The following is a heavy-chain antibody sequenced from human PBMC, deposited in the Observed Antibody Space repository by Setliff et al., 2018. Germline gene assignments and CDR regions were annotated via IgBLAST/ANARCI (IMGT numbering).Heavy chain of an antibody. CDR3: AGTPALGTSWLSPFDY. V-gene: IGHV4-61*02. J-gene: IGHJ4*02. D-gene: IGHD5-12*01. Sequence: SETLSLTCAVYGVSFGSGTYYWSWIRQPAGKGLEWIGLIQSTGNTNYNPSLQSRVTISIDTSKNQFSLKMSSVTAADTAMYYCAGTPALGTSWLSPFDYWGQGTLVTVSS. CDR1: GVSFGSGTYY. CDR2: IQSTGNT.